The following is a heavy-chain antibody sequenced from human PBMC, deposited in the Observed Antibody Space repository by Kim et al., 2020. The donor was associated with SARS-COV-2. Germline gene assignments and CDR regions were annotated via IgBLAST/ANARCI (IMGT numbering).Heavy chain of an antibody. CDR1: GGSISSYY. D-gene: IGHD6-13*01. V-gene: IGHV4-4*07. Sequence: SETLSLTCTVSGGSISSYYWSWIRQPAGKGLEWIGRIYTSGSTNYNPSLKSRVTMSVDTSKNQFSLKLSSVTAADTAVYYCARGLGRWYQASRGMDVWGRETTVTVSS. CDR2: IYTSGST. J-gene: IGHJ6*02. CDR3: ARGLGRWYQASRGMDV.